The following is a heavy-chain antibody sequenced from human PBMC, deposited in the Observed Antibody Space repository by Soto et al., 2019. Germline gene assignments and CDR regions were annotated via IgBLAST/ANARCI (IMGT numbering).Heavy chain of an antibody. CDR1: DGTIGNYY. J-gene: IGHJ4*02. CDR3: ARHLRDTKGYWSQFDY. V-gene: IGHV4-59*08. D-gene: IGHD2-8*01. CDR2: VHSNGNT. Sequence: TVSDGTIGNYYGPRIRQPPGKGLEWIGYVHSNGNTHHNPSLKSRVTISMDTSKNQFSLNLNSVTAADTAVYYCARHLRDTKGYWSQFDYRGEGTFVTVSS.